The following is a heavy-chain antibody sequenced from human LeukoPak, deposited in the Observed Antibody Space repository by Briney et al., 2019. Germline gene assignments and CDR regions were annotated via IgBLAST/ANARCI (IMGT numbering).Heavy chain of an antibody. CDR3: ARWLYNSGWAIDY. D-gene: IGHD5-12*01. CDR2: ISWNSGSI. CDR1: GFTFDDYA. J-gene: IGHJ4*02. V-gene: IGHV3-9*01. Sequence: GGSLRLSCAASGFTFDDYAMHWVRQAPGKGLEWVSGISWNSGSIGYADSVKGRFTISRDNAKNSLYLQMNSLRDEDTAVYYCARWLYNSGWAIDYWGQGTLVTVSS.